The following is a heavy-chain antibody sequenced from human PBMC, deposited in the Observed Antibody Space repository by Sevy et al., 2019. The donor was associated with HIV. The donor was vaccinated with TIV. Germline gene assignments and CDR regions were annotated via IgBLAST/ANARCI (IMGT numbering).Heavy chain of an antibody. V-gene: IGHV4-59*01. CDR1: GGSISSYY. D-gene: IGHD3-22*01. J-gene: IGHJ4*02. CDR2: IYYSGST. CDR3: GSGGRHYYGSSGYYEFGTMDD. Sequence: SETLSLTCTVSGGSISSYYWSWIRQPPGKGLEWIGYIYYSGSTTYNPSLKSRVTISVDTSTIQFSLKLSCVTAAETAVYYCGSGGRHYYGSSGYYEFGTMDDLGQGTLVTVSS.